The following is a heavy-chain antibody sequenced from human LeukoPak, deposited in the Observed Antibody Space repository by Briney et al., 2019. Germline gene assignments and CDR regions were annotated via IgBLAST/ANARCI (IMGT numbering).Heavy chain of an antibody. CDR3: ARYSGSYSGFDY. J-gene: IGHJ4*02. D-gene: IGHD1-26*01. Sequence: KPSETLSLTCTVSGGSISSYYWSWIRQPPGKGLEWIGYIYYSGSSNYNPSLKTRVTISVDTSKNQFSLKLRSVTAADTAVYYCARYSGSYSGFDYWGQGTLVTVSS. V-gene: IGHV4-59*08. CDR1: GGSISSYY. CDR2: IYYSGSS.